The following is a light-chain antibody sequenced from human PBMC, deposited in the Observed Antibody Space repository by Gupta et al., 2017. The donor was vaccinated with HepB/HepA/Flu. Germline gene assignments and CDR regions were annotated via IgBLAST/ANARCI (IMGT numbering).Light chain of an antibody. CDR3: AAWDDRLNGVV. J-gene: IGLJ2*01. V-gene: IGLV1-44*01. Sequence: QSVLTQPPSASGTPGQRVTISCSGSSSNIGGNTLNWYQQLPGTAPKLLIYSHNQRPSGVPDRFSGSKSGTSASLAISGLQSEEEADYYCAAWDDRLNGVVFGGGTKLTVL. CDR1: SSNIGGNT. CDR2: SHN.